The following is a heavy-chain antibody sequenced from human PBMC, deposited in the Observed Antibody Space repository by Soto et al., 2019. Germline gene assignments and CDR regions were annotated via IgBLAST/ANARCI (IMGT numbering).Heavy chain of an antibody. CDR1: GFTFSSYW. D-gene: IGHD6-13*01. CDR3: ARELRGSSWYGERTYYYYGMDV. Sequence: EVQLVESGGGLVQPGGSLRLSCAASGFTFSSYWMSWVRQAPGKGLEWVANIKQDGSEKYYVDSVKGRFTISRDTAKNSLYLQMTSLRAEDTAVYYCARELRGSSWYGERTYYYYGMDVWGQGTTVTVSS. V-gene: IGHV3-7*01. CDR2: IKQDGSEK. J-gene: IGHJ6*02.